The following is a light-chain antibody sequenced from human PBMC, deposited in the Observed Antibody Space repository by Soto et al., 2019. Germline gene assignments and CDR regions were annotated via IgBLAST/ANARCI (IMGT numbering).Light chain of an antibody. Sequence: EIIMTQSPATLSVSPGERASLSCRASQSVSSNLAWYQQKPGQAPRLLIYAASTRATGISTRFSGSGSGTEFTLTISSLQSEDFAIYYCQQYTEWPPWTFGQ. CDR3: QQYTEWPPWT. J-gene: IGKJ1*01. CDR2: AAS. V-gene: IGKV3-15*01. CDR1: QSVSSN.